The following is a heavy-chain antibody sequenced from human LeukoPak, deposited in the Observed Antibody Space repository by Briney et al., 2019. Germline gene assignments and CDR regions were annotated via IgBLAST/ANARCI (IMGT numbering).Heavy chain of an antibody. J-gene: IGHJ4*02. V-gene: IGHV1-46*03. CDR3: ARERNSGYYFFDY. CDR2: ITPSGGAT. Sequence: ASVKVSCKASGYTFTNYYIHWVGQAPGQGLEWMGKITPSGGATTYAQKFQGRVIVTRDTSTSTFYMELSSLRSEDTAVYYCARERNSGYYFFDYWGQGTLVTVSS. CDR1: GYTFTNYY. D-gene: IGHD3-22*01.